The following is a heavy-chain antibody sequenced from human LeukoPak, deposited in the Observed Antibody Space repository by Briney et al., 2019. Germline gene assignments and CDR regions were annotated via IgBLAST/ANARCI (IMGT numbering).Heavy chain of an antibody. CDR3: ARGFGSSVTPYYYYGMDV. CDR2: INHSGST. D-gene: IGHD2-2*01. CDR1: GGSFSGYY. Sequence: SETLSLTCAFYGGSFSGYYWSWIRQPPGKGLEWIGEINHSGSTNYNPSLKSRVTISVDTSKNQFSLKLSSVTAADTAVYYCARGFGSSVTPYYYYGMDVWGQGTTVTVSS. J-gene: IGHJ6*02. V-gene: IGHV4-34*01.